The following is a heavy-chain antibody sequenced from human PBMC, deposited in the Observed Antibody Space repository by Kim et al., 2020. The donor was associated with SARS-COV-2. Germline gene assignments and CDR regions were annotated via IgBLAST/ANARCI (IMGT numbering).Heavy chain of an antibody. CDR2: IYYSGST. V-gene: IGHV4-59*01. CDR3: ARVRRGGYSSGLIDY. CDR1: GGSISSYY. Sequence: SETLSLTCTVSGGSISSYYWSWIRQPPGKGLEWIGYIYYSGSTNYNPSLKSRVTISVDTSKNQFSLKLSSVTAADTAVYYCARVRRGGYSSGLIDYWGQGTLVTVSS. D-gene: IGHD6-19*01. J-gene: IGHJ4*02.